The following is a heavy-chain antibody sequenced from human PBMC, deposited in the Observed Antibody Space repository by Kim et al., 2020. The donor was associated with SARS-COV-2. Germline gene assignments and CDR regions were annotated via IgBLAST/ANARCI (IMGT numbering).Heavy chain of an antibody. CDR3: ARDPSIAAHG. J-gene: IGHJ4*02. CDR2: ST. D-gene: IGHD6-6*01. Sequence: STYSADAVKGRFTNSRANSKNTLYLQMNSLRAEDTGVYYCARDPSIAAHGWGQGTLVTVSS. V-gene: IGHV3-53*01.